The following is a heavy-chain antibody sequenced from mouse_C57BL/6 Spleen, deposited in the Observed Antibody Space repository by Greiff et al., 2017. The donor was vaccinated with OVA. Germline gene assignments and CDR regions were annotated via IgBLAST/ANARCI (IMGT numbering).Heavy chain of an antibody. CDR2: IYPGDGDT. Sequence: QVQLQQSGPELVKPGASVKISCKASGYAFSSSWMNWVKQRPGKGLEWIGRIYPGDGDTNYNGKFKGKATLTADKSSSTAYMQLSSLTSEASAVYFCARSGDGDYWGQGTTLTVSS. D-gene: IGHD3-1*01. CDR1: GYAFSSSW. V-gene: IGHV1-82*01. J-gene: IGHJ2*01. CDR3: ARSGDGDY.